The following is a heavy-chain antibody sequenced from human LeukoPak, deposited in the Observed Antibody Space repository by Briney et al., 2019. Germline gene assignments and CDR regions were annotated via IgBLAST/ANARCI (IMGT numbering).Heavy chain of an antibody. CDR1: GYTFTGYF. D-gene: IGHD3-9*01. V-gene: IGHV1-2*02. J-gene: IGHJ4*02. Sequence: ASLKVSCKASGYTFTGYFMHWVRQAPGQGLDWMGCINPNTGGTKYAQKFQDRVTMTRDTSIGTAYMELSTVTSDDAAVYFCARVHATGYFSLDLGYWGQGALVTVSS. CDR3: ARVHATGYFSLDLGY. CDR2: INPNTGGT.